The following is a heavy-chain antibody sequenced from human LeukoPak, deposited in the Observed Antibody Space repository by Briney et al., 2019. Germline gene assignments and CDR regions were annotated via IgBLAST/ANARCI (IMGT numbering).Heavy chain of an antibody. CDR3: AKSPRLLWNPTSIAVAGKEY. D-gene: IGHD6-19*01. V-gene: IGHV3-23*01. CDR2: ISGSWGST. J-gene: IGHJ4*02. Sequence: GGSLRLSCAASGFTFSIYAMSCVRQAPGKGLECGSAISGSWGSTYYADSVKGRFTISRDNYKNTLYLQMNSLRAEDTDVYYCAKSPRLLWNPTSIAVAGKEYWGQGTLVTVSS. CDR1: GFTFSIYA.